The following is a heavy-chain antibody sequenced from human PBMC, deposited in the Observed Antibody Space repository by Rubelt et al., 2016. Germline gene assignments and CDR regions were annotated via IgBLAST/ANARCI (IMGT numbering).Heavy chain of an antibody. Sequence: QVQLVQSGAEVKKPGASVSVSCKASGYDFTSYALHWVRQAPGQGLEWMGWISAANDNTRYSEKFQGRITITKDNSSVTAYMDRSSLTYEDTAVYYGARDEDVWGQGTTVTVSS. J-gene: IGHJ6*02. V-gene: IGHV1-3*01. CDR3: ARDEDV. CDR1: GYDFTSYA. CDR2: ISAANDNT.